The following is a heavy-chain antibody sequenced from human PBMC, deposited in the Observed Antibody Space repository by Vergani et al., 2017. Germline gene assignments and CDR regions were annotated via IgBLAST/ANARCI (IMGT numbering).Heavy chain of an antibody. Sequence: EVQMLESGGGLVQPGGSLRLSCAASGFTFSRYAMSWVRQAPGKGLEWVSTISGSSGSTYYADSVKGRFTISRDNSKNTLYLQMNSLRAEDTAVYYCAKGGLGYNYDYWGQGTLVTVSS. CDR2: ISGSSGST. CDR3: AKGGLGYNYDY. J-gene: IGHJ4*02. V-gene: IGHV3-23*01. CDR1: GFTFSRYA. D-gene: IGHD5-18*01.